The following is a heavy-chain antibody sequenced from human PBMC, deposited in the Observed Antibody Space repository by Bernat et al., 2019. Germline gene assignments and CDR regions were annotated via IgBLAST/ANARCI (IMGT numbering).Heavy chain of an antibody. CDR2: ISFSGAST. V-gene: IGHV3-23*01. D-gene: IGHD5-18*01. J-gene: IGHJ4*02. CDR3: ARRGAYTSGPLDY. Sequence: EVQLLESGGGLVQPGGSLRLSCAASGVAFTSYAMSWVRQAPGKGLEWVSAISFSGASTYYADSVKGRFTISRDNSKNTLYLQMSTLRAEDTAVYYCARRGAYTSGPLDYWGQGTLVTVSS. CDR1: GVAFTSYA.